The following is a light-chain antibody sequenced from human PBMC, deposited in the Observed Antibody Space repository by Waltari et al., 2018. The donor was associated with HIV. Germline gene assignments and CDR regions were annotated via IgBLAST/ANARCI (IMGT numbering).Light chain of an antibody. V-gene: IGKV1-NL1*01. Sequence: DIQMTQSPSSLSASVGDRVTLTCRASRDIASSLAWYQQKPGKPPKLLVYGASKLQNGVPSRFSGSGSGTSYTLIIGCLQAEDFATYYCHQYYNIPLSFGQGTKVEMK. J-gene: IGKJ2*03. CDR1: RDIASS. CDR2: GAS. CDR3: HQYYNIPLS.